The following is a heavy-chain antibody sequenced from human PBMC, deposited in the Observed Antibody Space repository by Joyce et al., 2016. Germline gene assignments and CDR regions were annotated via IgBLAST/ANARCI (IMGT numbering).Heavy chain of an antibody. Sequence: QVQLQESGPGLVKPSGTLSLTCAVSGGSISSSNWWCWVRQPPGKGLEWIGKIFPSGGTNSNPSLKSRVTISVDKSKNQFSLKLSSVTAAETAVYYCASGQQRITVFGVVNYYMDVWGKGTTVTVSS. CDR3: ASGQQRITVFGVVNYYMDV. D-gene: IGHD3-3*01. CDR2: IFPSGGT. V-gene: IGHV4-4*02. CDR1: GGSISSSNW. J-gene: IGHJ6*03.